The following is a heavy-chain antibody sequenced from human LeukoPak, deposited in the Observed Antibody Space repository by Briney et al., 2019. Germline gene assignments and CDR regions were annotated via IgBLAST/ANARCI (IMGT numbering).Heavy chain of an antibody. V-gene: IGHV4-34*01. D-gene: IGHD5-24*01. CDR2: INHSGST. CDR1: GGSFSGYY. Sequence: SETLSLTCAVYGGSFSGYYWSWIRQPPGKGLEWIGEINHSGSTNYNPSLKSRVTISVDTSKNQFSLKLSSVTAADTAVYCCARGGMATIDYWGQGTLVTVSS. J-gene: IGHJ4*02. CDR3: ARGGMATIDY.